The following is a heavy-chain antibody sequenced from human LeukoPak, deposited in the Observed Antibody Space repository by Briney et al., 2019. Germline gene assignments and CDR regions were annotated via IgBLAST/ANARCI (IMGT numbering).Heavy chain of an antibody. CDR1: GGTFSSYA. CDR3: ARDSFNCTNGVCSLSDY. Sequence: VASVKVSCKASGGTFSSYAISWVRQAPGQGLEWMGRIIPIFGTANYAQKFQGRVTITTDESTSTAYMELSSLRSEDTAAYYCARDSFNCTNGVCSLSDYWGQGTLVTVSS. CDR2: IIPIFGTA. D-gene: IGHD2-8*01. V-gene: IGHV1-69*05. J-gene: IGHJ4*02.